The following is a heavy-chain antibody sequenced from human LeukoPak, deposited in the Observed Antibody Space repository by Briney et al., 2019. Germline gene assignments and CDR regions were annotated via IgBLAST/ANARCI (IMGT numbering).Heavy chain of an antibody. CDR1: GYTLTSYD. Sequence: ASVKVSCRASGYTLTSYDISWVRQAPGQGLEWMGWISAYNDNTNYAQKFQGRVTMTIDTSTGTAYMELRGLRSDDTAVYYSARAQSKGSGWSLWYFDLWGRGTLVTVSS. J-gene: IGHJ2*01. CDR3: ARAQSKGSGWSLWYFDL. CDR2: ISAYNDNT. D-gene: IGHD6-19*01. V-gene: IGHV1-18*01.